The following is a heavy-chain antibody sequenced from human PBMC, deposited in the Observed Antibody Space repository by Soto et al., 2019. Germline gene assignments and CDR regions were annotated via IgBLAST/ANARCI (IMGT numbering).Heavy chain of an antibody. J-gene: IGHJ6*02. CDR2: ISGYNGNT. Sequence: ASVKFSCKNSGYTFSNCGINWVRQAPGQGLEWMGWISGYNGNTNYAQTVQGRVTMTTDTSTGTVYMELRSLKSDDTAIYYCSRFIMVGGWFDPNYYHGMDVWG. V-gene: IGHV1-18*01. D-gene: IGHD6-19*01. CDR1: GYTFSNCG. CDR3: SRFIMVGGWFDPNYYHGMDV.